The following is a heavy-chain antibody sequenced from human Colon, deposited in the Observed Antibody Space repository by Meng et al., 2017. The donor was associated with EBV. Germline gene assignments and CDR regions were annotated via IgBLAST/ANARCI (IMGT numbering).Heavy chain of an antibody. Sequence: QLQLQERGPGLVKPPGTLSLTCTVSGGSISSNGYYWDWVRQPPGKGLEWIGAIYHSGSTSYNPSLQSRVTMFVDTSKNQFSLMLTSVTATDTAVYYCARRRGGSGRDCWGQGTLVTVSS. V-gene: IGHV4-39*01. CDR3: ARRRGGSGRDC. J-gene: IGHJ4*02. CDR1: GGSISSNGYY. D-gene: IGHD3-10*01. CDR2: IYHSGST.